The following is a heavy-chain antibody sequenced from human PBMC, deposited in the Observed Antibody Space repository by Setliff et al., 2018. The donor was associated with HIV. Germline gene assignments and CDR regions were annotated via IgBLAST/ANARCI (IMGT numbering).Heavy chain of an antibody. CDR2: ISDSGSIK. CDR3: ATDVDTATVFWGSHYLDY. CDR1: GFTFSTYT. D-gene: IGHD5-18*01. Sequence: PGGSLRLSCEASGFTFSTYTMTWVRQAPGKGLEWVSYISDSGSIKYFADSVRGRFTVSRDNAKNSLYLQMNIQRAEDTAVYYCATDVDTATVFWGSHYLDYWGQGTLVTVSS. J-gene: IGHJ4*02. V-gene: IGHV3-48*04.